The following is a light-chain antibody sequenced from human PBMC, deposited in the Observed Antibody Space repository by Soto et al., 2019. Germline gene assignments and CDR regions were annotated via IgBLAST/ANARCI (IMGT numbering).Light chain of an antibody. Sequence: EIVMTQSPATLSVSPGERATLSCRASQSVSSNLAWYQQKPGQAPRLLIYGASTRATVIPARFSGSGSGTVFTLTISIQQSEDVAVYYCQQYNNLLTFGGGTKVEIK. V-gene: IGKV3-15*01. CDR2: GAS. CDR3: QQYNNLLT. CDR1: QSVSSN. J-gene: IGKJ4*01.